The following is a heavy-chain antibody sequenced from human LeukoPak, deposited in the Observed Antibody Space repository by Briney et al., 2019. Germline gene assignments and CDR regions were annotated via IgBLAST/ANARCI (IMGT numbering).Heavy chain of an antibody. CDR1: GFTFSNYW. V-gene: IGHV3-74*01. Sequence: GGSLRLSCAASGFTFSNYWMHWVRRAPGKGLLWVSRISTDGTNTNYADSVKGRFTISRDNAKNILYPEMNSLRAEDTAVYYCVREYSSSSGRAFDIWGQGTKVTVSS. D-gene: IGHD6-6*01. J-gene: IGHJ3*02. CDR2: ISTDGTNT. CDR3: VREYSSSSGRAFDI.